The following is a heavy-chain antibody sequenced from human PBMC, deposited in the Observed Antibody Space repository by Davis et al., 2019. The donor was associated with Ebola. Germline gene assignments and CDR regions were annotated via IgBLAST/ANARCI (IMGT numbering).Heavy chain of an antibody. V-gene: IGHV3-74*01. J-gene: IGHJ3*02. CDR3: ADQKNYASDI. CDR2: IKSDGSST. Sequence: GESLKISCVASGFTFSTYWMHWVRQAPGKGLVWVSRIKSDGSSTYYVDSVKGRFTISRDNAKNTLYLQMNSLRDEDTAVYYCADQKNYASDIWGQGTMVTVSS. CDR1: GFTFSTYW.